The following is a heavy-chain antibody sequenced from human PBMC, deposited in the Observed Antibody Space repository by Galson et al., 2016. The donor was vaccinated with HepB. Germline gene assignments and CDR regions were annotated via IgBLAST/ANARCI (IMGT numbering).Heavy chain of an antibody. J-gene: IGHJ6*02. CDR2: ISYSGDT. V-gene: IGHV4-61*03. CDR3: ARDTIRDTAPYYNGMDI. CDR1: GGSVTSGNYY. Sequence: SETLSLTCSVSGGSVTSGNYYWTWIRQPPGKGLEWIGYISYSGDTNYNPSLESRVTMSFDTSKNHFSLKVTSVIAADTAVYYCARDTIRDTAPYYNGMDIWGQGTTVTVSS. D-gene: IGHD3-9*01.